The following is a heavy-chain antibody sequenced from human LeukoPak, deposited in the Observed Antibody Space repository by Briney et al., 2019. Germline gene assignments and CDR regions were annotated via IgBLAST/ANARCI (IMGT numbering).Heavy chain of an antibody. CDR3: ARQRTRFWSFDY. CDR1: GGSISSDY. J-gene: IGHJ4*02. Sequence: SETLSLTCTVSGGSISSDYWSWIRQPAGKGLEWIGRIYSSGSPNYNPSLKSRVTMVDASKNQFSLKLNSVTAADTAIYYCARQRTRFWSFDYWGQGTLVTVSS. D-gene: IGHD2-2*01. CDR2: IYSSGSP. V-gene: IGHV4-4*07.